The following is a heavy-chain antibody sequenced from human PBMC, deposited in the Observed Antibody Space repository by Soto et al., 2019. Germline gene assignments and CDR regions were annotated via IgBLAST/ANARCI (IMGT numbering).Heavy chain of an antibody. V-gene: IGHV3-30*18. CDR1: GFTFSSYG. CDR3: AKDRPSYSSSWYHFDY. CDR2: ISYDGSNK. D-gene: IGHD6-13*01. J-gene: IGHJ4*02. Sequence: QVQLVESGGGVVQPGRSLRLSCAASGFTFSSYGMHWVRQAPGKGLEWVAVISYDGSNKYYADSVKGRFTISRDNSKNTLYLQMNSLRAEDTAVYYCAKDRPSYSSSWYHFDYWGQGTLVTVSS.